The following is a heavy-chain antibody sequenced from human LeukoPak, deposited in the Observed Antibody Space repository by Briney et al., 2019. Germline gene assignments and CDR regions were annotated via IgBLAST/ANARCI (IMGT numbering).Heavy chain of an antibody. J-gene: IGHJ4*02. CDR2: ISSSSSTI. D-gene: IGHD3-3*01. Sequence: PGGSLRLSCAASGFTFSSYSMNWVRQAPGKGLEWVSYISSSSSTIYYADSVKGRFTISRDNAKNSLYLQMNSLRAEDTAVYYCARDFYDFWSGPTFGGSFDYWGQGTLVTVSS. V-gene: IGHV3-48*01. CDR3: ARDFYDFWSGPTFGGSFDY. CDR1: GFTFSSYS.